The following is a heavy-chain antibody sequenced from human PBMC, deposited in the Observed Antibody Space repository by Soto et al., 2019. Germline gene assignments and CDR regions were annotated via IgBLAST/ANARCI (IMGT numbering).Heavy chain of an antibody. Sequence: QVQLVQSGDEVKKPGASVKVSCKASGYIFVNYGIAWVRQAPRQGLEWMGWISPYTGNTHSASKVQGRLTITTDTATSTADMDLGSLTSDDTAVYYCVMVDNYVTPTPQDVWGQGTTVTVSS. J-gene: IGHJ6*02. V-gene: IGHV1-18*01. CDR1: GYIFVNYG. CDR3: VMVDNYVTPTPQDV. CDR2: ISPYTGNT. D-gene: IGHD3-16*01.